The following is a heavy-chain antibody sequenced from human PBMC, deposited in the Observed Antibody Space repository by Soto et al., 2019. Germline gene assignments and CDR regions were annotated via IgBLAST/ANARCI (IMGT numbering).Heavy chain of an antibody. J-gene: IGHJ6*02. D-gene: IGHD4-17*01. CDR3: ARDFYTRSPFTYGDYYYYGMDV. CDR1: GYTFTSYY. CDR2: INPSGGST. V-gene: IGHV1-46*01. Sequence: QVQLVQSGAEVKKPGASVKVSCKASGYTFTSYYMHWVRQAPGQGLEWMGIINPSGGSTSYAQKFQGRVTMTRDTSTSTVYMELSSLRSEDTAVYYCARDFYTRSPFTYGDYYYYGMDVWGQGTTVTVSS.